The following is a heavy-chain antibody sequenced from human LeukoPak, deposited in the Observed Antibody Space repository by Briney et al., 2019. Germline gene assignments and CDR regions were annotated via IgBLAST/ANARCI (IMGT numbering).Heavy chain of an antibody. V-gene: IGHV4-59*01. CDR3: ARGGGYNSYLDY. CDR1: GGSLSSYY. J-gene: IGHJ4*02. D-gene: IGHD5-24*01. CDR2: IYYSGST. Sequence: PSETLSLTCTVSGGSLSSYYWSWIRQPPGKGLEWIGYIYYSGSTNYNPSLKSRVTISVDTSNNQFSLKLSSVTAADTAVYYCARGGGYNSYLDYWGQGTLVTVPS.